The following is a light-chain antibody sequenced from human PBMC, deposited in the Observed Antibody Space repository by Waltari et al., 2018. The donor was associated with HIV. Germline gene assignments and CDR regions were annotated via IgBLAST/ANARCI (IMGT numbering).Light chain of an antibody. V-gene: IGKV3-15*01. CDR2: GAF. CDR1: QSVNNN. J-gene: IGKJ2*01. Sequence: EIVMTQSPATLSVSQGERATLSCRASQSVNNNLAWYEQKPGQAPRLLIYGAFTRATGVPARFSGSGSGTEFTLTISSLQSEDFAVYYCQQYNNWPPMYTFGQGTKLEIK. CDR3: QQYNNWPPMYT.